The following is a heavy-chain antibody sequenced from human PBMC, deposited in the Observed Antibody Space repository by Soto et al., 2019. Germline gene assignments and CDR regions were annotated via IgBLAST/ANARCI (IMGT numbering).Heavy chain of an antibody. V-gene: IGHV3-7*03. J-gene: IGHJ4*02. CDR2: IKQDGSEK. CDR3: ATSRGGWLQPPV. Sequence: EVQLVESGGGLVQPGGSLRLSCAASGFTFRSNWMSWVRQAPGKGLEWVANIKQDGSEKYYVDSVKGRFTISRDNAKNSLYLQMNSLRAEDTAVYYCATSRGGWLQPPVCGQGTLVTVSS. CDR1: GFTFRSNW. D-gene: IGHD5-12*01.